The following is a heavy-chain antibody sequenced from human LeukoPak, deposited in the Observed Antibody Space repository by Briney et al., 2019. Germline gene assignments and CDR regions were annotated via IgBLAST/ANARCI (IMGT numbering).Heavy chain of an antibody. V-gene: IGHV3-23*01. D-gene: IGHD5-12*01. CDR3: ARAGGWLREFDY. CDR1: GFTFSSYA. J-gene: IGHJ4*02. CDR2: ISGSGGST. Sequence: GGSLRLSCAASGFTFSSYAMSWVRQAPGKGLEWVSAISGSGGSTYYADSVKGRFTISRDNSKNTLYLQMNSLRAEDTAVYYCARAGGWLREFDYWGQGTLVTVSS.